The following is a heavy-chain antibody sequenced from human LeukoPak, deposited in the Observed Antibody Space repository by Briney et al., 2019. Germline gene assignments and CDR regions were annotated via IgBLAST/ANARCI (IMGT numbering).Heavy chain of an antibody. J-gene: IGHJ4*02. D-gene: IGHD5-18*01. V-gene: IGHV4-59*01. CDR1: GGSISSYS. CDR3: ARGDSAMGR. CDR2: IYYSGST. Sequence: ASETLSLTCTVSGGSISSYSWSWIRQPPGKGLEWIGYIYYSGSTNYNPSLKSRVTISVDTSKNQFSLRLSSVTAADTAVYFCARGDSAMGRWGQGTLVTVSS.